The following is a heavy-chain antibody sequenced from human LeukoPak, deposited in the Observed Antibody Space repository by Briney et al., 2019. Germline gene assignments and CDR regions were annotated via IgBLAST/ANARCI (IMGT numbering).Heavy chain of an antibody. Sequence: KPSETLSLTCAVSGYSISSGYYWGWIRQPPGQGLAWIGSIYHSGSTYYNPSLKSRVTISVDTSKNQFSLKLSSVTAADTAVYYCARDGVGSGWYRGVDYWGQGTLVTVSS. V-gene: IGHV4-38-2*02. CDR1: GYSISSGYY. J-gene: IGHJ4*02. CDR2: IYHSGST. CDR3: ARDGVGSGWYRGVDY. D-gene: IGHD6-19*01.